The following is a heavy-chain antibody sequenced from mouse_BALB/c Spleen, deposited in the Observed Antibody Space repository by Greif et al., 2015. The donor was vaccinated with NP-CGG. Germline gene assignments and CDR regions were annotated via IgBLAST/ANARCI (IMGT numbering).Heavy chain of an antibody. J-gene: IGHJ1*01. D-gene: IGHD2-4*01. Sequence: VQLVESGAELAEPGASVKMSCKASGYTFTSYWMHWVKQRPGQGLEWIGYINPSTGYTEYNQKFKDKATLTADKSSSTAYMQLSSLTSEDSAVYYCARDYDYWYFDVWGAGTTVTVSS. CDR1: GYTFTSYW. CDR2: INPSTGYT. CDR3: ARDYDYWYFDV. V-gene: IGHV1-7*01.